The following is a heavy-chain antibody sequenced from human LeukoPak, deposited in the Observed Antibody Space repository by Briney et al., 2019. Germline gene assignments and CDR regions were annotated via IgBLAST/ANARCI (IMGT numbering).Heavy chain of an antibody. D-gene: IGHD3-10*01. CDR1: GGSISYYY. CDR3: ARDRDSGSFAFDYYYGMDV. J-gene: IGHJ6*02. V-gene: IGHV4-59*12. Sequence: SETLSLTCTVSGGSISYYYWSWIRQPPGKGLEWIGYIYYSGSTNYNPSLKSRVTISVDTSKNQFSLKLSSVTAADTAVYYCARDRDSGSFAFDYYYGMDVWGQGTTVTVSS. CDR2: IYYSGST.